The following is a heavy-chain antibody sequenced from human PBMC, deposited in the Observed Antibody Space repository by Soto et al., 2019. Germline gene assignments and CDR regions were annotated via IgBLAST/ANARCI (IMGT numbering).Heavy chain of an antibody. Sequence: QLQLQESGPGLVKPSETLSLTCTVSGGSISSSSYYWGWIRQPPGKGLEWIGSIYYSGSTYYNPSLKSRVTISVDTSKNQFSLKLSSVTAADTAVYYCARSDVDTADLDYWGQGTLVTVSS. CDR2: IYYSGST. J-gene: IGHJ4*02. V-gene: IGHV4-39*01. D-gene: IGHD5-18*01. CDR1: GGSISSSSYY. CDR3: ARSDVDTADLDY.